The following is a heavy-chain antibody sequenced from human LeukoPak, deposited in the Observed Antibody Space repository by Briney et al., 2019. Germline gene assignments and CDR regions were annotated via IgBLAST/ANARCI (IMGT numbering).Heavy chain of an antibody. CDR3: ARDLKYYYDSSGYGFDY. D-gene: IGHD3-22*01. CDR2: IIPIFGTA. J-gene: IGHJ4*02. Sequence: ASVKVSCKAFGGTFSSYAISWVRQAPGQGLEWMGGIIPIFGTANYAQKFQGRVTITADESTSTAYMELSSLRSEDTAVYYCARDLKYYYDSSGYGFDYWGQGTLVTVSS. V-gene: IGHV1-69*13. CDR1: GGTFSSYA.